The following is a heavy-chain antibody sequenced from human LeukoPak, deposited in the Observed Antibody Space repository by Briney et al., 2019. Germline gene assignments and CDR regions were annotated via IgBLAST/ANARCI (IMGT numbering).Heavy chain of an antibody. Sequence: QTGGSLRLSCAASGFAFSSYAMSWVRQAPGKGLEWVSAISGSGGSTYYADSVKGRFTISRDNSKNTLYLQMNSLRAEDTAVYYCAKGYSSSRRWFDPWGQGTLVTVSS. CDR2: ISGSGGST. V-gene: IGHV3-23*01. CDR1: GFAFSSYA. D-gene: IGHD6-6*01. J-gene: IGHJ5*02. CDR3: AKGYSSSRRWFDP.